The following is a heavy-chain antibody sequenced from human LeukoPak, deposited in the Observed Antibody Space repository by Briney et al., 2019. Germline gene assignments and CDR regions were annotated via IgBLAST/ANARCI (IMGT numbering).Heavy chain of an antibody. V-gene: IGHV3-21*01. Sequence: GGSLRLSCAASGFTFSSYSMNWVRQAPGKGLEWVSSISSSSSYIYYADSVKGRFTISRDSAKNSLYLQMNSLRAEDTAVYYCARDGSGYSGYGYFDYWGQGTLVTVSS. CDR3: ARDGSGYSGYGYFDY. CDR1: GFTFSSYS. CDR2: ISSSSSYI. J-gene: IGHJ4*02. D-gene: IGHD5-12*01.